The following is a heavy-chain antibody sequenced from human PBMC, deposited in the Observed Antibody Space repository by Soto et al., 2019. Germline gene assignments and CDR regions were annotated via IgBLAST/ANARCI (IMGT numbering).Heavy chain of an antibody. D-gene: IGHD6-6*01. Sequence: SETLSLTCAVYGESFSHYYWTWIRQTPGTGLEWIGEINHSGTVHYNPSLKSRVTISVDTSKNQFSLNLGSVTAADKGVYYCARGEDTSSPYPYGMDVWGQGTTVTVSS. CDR1: GESFSHYY. J-gene: IGHJ6*02. CDR3: ARGEDTSSPYPYGMDV. V-gene: IGHV4-34*01. CDR2: INHSGTV.